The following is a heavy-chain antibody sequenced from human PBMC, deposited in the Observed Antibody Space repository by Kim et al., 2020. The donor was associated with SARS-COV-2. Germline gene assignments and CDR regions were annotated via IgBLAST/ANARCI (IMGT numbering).Heavy chain of an antibody. CDR2: IKSKTDGGTT. D-gene: IGHD2-8*01. CDR3: TTDIVLMVYAIEDY. V-gene: IGHV3-15*01. J-gene: IGHJ4*02. Sequence: GGSLRLSCAASGFTFSNAWMSWVRQAPGKGLEWVGRIKSKTDGGTTDYAAPVKGRFTISRDDSKNTLYLQMNSLKTEDTAVYYCTTDIVLMVYAIEDYWGQGTLVTVSS. CDR1: GFTFSNAW.